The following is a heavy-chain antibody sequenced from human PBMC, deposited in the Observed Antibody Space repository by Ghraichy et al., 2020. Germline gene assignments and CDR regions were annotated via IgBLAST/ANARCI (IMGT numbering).Heavy chain of an antibody. D-gene: IGHD6-19*01. V-gene: IGHV3-21*01. CDR2: ISSSSSYI. J-gene: IGHJ4*02. CDR3: ARVATYSSGWYYFDY. Sequence: GGSLRLSCAASGFTFSSYSINWVRQAPGKGLEWVSSISSSSSYIYYADSVKGRFTISRDNAKNSLYLQMNSLRAEDTAVYYCARVATYSSGWYYFDYWGQGTLVTVSS. CDR1: GFTFSSYS.